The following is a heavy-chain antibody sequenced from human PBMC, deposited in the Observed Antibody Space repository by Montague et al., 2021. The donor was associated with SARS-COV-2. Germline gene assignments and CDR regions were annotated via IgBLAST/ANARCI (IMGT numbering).Heavy chain of an antibody. CDR3: ARVGRQQLVRLSGMDV. D-gene: IGHD6-13*01. J-gene: IGHJ6*02. V-gene: IGHV4-39*07. CDR2: IYYSGST. CDR1: GGSISSSSYY. Sequence: SETLSLTCTVSGGSISSSSYYWGWIRQPPGKGLEWIGSIYYSGSTYYXPSLKSRVTISVDTSKNQFSLKLCSVTAADTAVYYCARVGRQQLVRLSGMDVWGQGITVTVSS.